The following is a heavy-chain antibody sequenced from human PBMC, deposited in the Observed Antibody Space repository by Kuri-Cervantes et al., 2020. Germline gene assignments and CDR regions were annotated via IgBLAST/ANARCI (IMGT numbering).Heavy chain of an antibody. J-gene: IGHJ6*02. CDR2: IQSDGSKT. Sequence: GGSLRLSCVVSGLTFSQYGMHWVRQAPGKGLEWLAGIQSDGSKTYYGDSVKGRVTISRDNSKSTLYLQINSLRDEDTAVYHCGRDAVLLWFGELSGYYYGMDVWGQGTTVTVSS. V-gene: IGHV3-33*05. CDR3: GRDAVLLWFGELSGYYYGMDV. CDR1: GLTFSQYG. D-gene: IGHD3-10*01.